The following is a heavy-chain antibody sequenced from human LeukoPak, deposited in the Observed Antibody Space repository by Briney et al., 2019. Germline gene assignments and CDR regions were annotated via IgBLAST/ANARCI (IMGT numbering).Heavy chain of an antibody. Sequence: ASETLSLTCTVSGGSISSYYWSWIRQPPGKGLEWIGYIYYSGSTNYNPSLKSRVTISVDTSKNQFSLKLSSVTAADTAVYYCARDSAVTTSYYYYGMDVWGQGTTVTVSS. CDR3: ARDSAVTTSYYYYGMDV. V-gene: IGHV4-59*01. J-gene: IGHJ6*02. CDR2: IYYSGST. CDR1: GGSISSYY. D-gene: IGHD4-17*01.